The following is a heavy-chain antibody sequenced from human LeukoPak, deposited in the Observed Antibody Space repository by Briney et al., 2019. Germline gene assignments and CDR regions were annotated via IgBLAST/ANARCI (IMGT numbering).Heavy chain of an antibody. V-gene: IGHV1-24*01. D-gene: IGHD3-3*01. J-gene: IGHJ4*02. Sequence: ASVKVSCKVSGYRLTELAIHWVRQAPGKGLEWLGGFDTEDDETIYALKVQGRVTLTEGTSTDTAYMELTSLRFEDTAIYYCAAKGKMEWEVGLHYWGQGTLLSVSS. CDR3: AAKGKMEWEVGLHY. CDR2: FDTEDDET. CDR1: GYRLTELA.